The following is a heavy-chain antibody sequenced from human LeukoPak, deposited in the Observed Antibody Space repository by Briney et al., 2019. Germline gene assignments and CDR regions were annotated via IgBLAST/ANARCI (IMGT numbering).Heavy chain of an antibody. J-gene: IGHJ4*02. CDR1: GVSFSGYY. V-gene: IGHV4-34*01. CDR2: INHSGST. CDR3: ARDLVAFDY. D-gene: IGHD2-15*01. Sequence: EASETLSLTCAVYGVSFSGYYWSWIRQPPGKGLEWIGEINHSGSTNYNPSLKSRVTISVDRSKNQFSLKLSSVTAADTAVYYCARDLVAFDYWGQGALVIVSS.